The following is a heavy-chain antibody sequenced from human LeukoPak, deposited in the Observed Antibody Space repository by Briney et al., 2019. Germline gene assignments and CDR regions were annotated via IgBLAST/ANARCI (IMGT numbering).Heavy chain of an antibody. CDR2: IRSKANSYAT. V-gene: IGHV3-73*01. D-gene: IGHD3-10*01. CDR1: GFTFSGSA. Sequence: GGSLRLSCAASGFTFSGSAMHWVRQASGKGLEWVGRIRSKANSYATAYAASVKGRFTISRDDSKNTAYLQMNSLKTEDTAVHYCTRHGDYYGSGSPGIFDYWGQGTLVTVSS. J-gene: IGHJ4*02. CDR3: TRHGDYYGSGSPGIFDY.